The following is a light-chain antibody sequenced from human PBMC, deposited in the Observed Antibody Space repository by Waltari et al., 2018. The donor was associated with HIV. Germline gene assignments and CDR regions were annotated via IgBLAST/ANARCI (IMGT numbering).Light chain of an antibody. CDR1: SSDVGGYNY. CDR3: SSYTSSSTPYV. Sequence: QSALTQPASVSGSPGQSITISCTGTSSDVGGYNYVFWYQQHPGKAPKLMIFEVSNRPSGVSNRFSGSKSGNTASLTISGLQAEDEADYYCSSYTSSSTPYVCGTGTKVTVL. J-gene: IGLJ1*01. V-gene: IGLV2-14*01. CDR2: EVS.